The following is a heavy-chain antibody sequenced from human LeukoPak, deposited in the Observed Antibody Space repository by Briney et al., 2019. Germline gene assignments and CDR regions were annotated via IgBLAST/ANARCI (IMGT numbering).Heavy chain of an antibody. V-gene: IGHV4-59*08. D-gene: IGHD2-2*01. Sequence: SETLSLTCTVSGGSISSYYWSWVRQPPGKGLEWIGYIYYTGSTNYNPSLKSRVTISVDTSKNQFSLKLSSVTAADTAVYYCARRTRVDYWGQGTLVTVSS. CDR2: IYYTGST. CDR3: ARRTRVDY. CDR1: GGSISSYY. J-gene: IGHJ4*02.